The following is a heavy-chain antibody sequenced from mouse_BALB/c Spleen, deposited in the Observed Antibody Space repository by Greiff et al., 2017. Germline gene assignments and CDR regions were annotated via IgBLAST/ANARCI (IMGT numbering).Heavy chain of an antibody. Sequence: VQLQQSGAELVKPGASVKLSCTASGFNIKDSYMHWVKQRPEQGLEWIGRIDPANGNTKYDPKFQGKATITADTSSNTAYLQLSSLTSEDTAVYYCARSHYGNYPYWYFDVWGAGTTVTVSS. CDR2: IDPANGNT. CDR1: GFNIKDSY. D-gene: IGHD2-1*01. V-gene: IGHV14-3*02. J-gene: IGHJ1*01. CDR3: ARSHYGNYPYWYFDV.